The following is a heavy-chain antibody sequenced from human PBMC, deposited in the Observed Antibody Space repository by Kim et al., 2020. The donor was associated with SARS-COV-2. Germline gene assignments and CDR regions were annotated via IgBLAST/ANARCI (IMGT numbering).Heavy chain of an antibody. J-gene: IGHJ6*02. V-gene: IGHV3-74*01. Sequence: GGSLRLSCAASGFTFSSYWMHWVRQAPGKGLVWVSRINSDGSSTSYADSVKGRFTISRDNAKNTLYLQMNSLRAEDTAVYYCARMIRSRGLGLVRAYYYGMDVWGQGTTVTVSS. CDR1: GFTFSSYW. D-gene: IGHD6-6*01. CDR2: INSDGSST. CDR3: ARMIRSRGLGLVRAYYYGMDV.